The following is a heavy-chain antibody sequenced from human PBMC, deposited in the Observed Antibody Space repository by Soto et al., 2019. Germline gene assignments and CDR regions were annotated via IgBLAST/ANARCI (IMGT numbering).Heavy chain of an antibody. V-gene: IGHV4-59*01. CDR1: GGSISSYY. CDR3: ARFQGWFDP. CDR2: IYYSGRT. J-gene: IGHJ5*02. Sequence: QVQLQESGPGLVKPSETLSLTCTVSGGSISSYYWSWIRQPPGKGLEWIGYIYYSGRTNYNPSLKSRVTISVDTSKNQFSLKLSSVTAADTAVYYCARFQGWFDPWGQGTLVTVSS.